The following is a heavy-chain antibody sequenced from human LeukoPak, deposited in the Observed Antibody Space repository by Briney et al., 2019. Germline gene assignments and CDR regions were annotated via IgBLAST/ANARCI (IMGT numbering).Heavy chain of an antibody. J-gene: IGHJ4*02. CDR3: ARVGPDYYDSSGYFFLDY. Sequence: IFGTANYAQKFQGRVTITADESTSTAYMELSSLRSEDTAVYYCARVGPDYYDSSGYFFLDYWGQGTLVTVSS. D-gene: IGHD3-22*01. V-gene: IGHV1-69*01. CDR2: IFGTA.